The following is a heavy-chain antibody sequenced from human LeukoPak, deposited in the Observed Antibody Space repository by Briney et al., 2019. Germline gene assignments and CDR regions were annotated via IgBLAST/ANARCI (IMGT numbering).Heavy chain of an antibody. CDR1: GFTFSSYG. J-gene: IGHJ5*02. D-gene: IGHD7-27*01. CDR3: AKDGLNDWGNWFDP. V-gene: IGHV3-30*02. Sequence: GSLRLSCAASGFTFSSYGMHWVRQAPGKGLEWVAFVRYDGSNKYYADSVKGRFTISRDNSKNTLYLQMNSLRAEDTAAYYCAKDGLNDWGNWFDPWGQGTLVTVSS. CDR2: VRYDGSNK.